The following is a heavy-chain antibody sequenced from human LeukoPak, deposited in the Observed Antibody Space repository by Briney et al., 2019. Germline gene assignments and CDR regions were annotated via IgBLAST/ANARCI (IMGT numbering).Heavy chain of an antibody. CDR3: AKDSVAAAGYYDYGMHV. CDR2: ISYDGSNK. Sequence: PGGSLRLSCAASGFTFSSYGMHWVRQAPGKGLEWVAVISYDGSNKYYADSVKGRFTISRDNSKNTLYLQMNSLRAEDTAVYYCAKDSVAAAGYYDYGMHVWGQGTMVTVSS. CDR1: GFTFSSYG. J-gene: IGHJ6*02. V-gene: IGHV3-30*18. D-gene: IGHD6-13*01.